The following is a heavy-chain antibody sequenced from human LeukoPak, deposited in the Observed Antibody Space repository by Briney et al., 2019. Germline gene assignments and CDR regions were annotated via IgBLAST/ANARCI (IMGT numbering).Heavy chain of an antibody. CDR3: VRDPARNWFGP. J-gene: IGHJ5*02. D-gene: IGHD2-2*01. Sequence: SETLSLTCAVYGGSFSGYYWSWIRQPPGKGLEWIGEINHSGSTNYNPSLKSRVTISVDTSKNQFSLKLSSVTAADSAVYFCVRDPARNWFGPWGQGTLVTVSS. CDR1: GGSFSGYY. CDR2: INHSGST. V-gene: IGHV4-34*01.